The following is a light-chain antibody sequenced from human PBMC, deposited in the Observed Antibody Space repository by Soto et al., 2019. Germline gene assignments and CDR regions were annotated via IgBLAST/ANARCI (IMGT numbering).Light chain of an antibody. Sequence: EIVLTQSPGTLSLSPGERATLSCRAIQSVSSSYLAWYQQKPGQAPRLLIYGASTRATGIPDRFSGSGSGTDFTLTINRLEPEDFVVYYCQQYGSSPITFGQGTRLEV. CDR1: QSVSSSY. J-gene: IGKJ5*01. V-gene: IGKV3-20*01. CDR3: QQYGSSPIT. CDR2: GAS.